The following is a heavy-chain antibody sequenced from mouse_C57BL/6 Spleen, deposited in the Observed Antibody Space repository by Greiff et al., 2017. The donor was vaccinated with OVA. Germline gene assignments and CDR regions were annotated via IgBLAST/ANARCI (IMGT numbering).Heavy chain of an antibody. D-gene: IGHD1-1*01. Sequence: QVQLQQPGAELVKPGASVKLSCKASGYTFTSYWMHWVKQRPGRGLEWIGRIDPNSGGTKYNEKFKSKATLTVDKPSSTAYMQLISLTSEDSAVYYCAKEVSIRGYFDVWGTGTTVTVSS. J-gene: IGHJ1*03. CDR3: AKEVSIRGYFDV. CDR1: GYTFTSYW. CDR2: IDPNSGGT. V-gene: IGHV1-72*01.